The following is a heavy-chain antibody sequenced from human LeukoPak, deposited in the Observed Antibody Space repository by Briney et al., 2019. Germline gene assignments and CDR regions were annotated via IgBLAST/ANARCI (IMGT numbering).Heavy chain of an antibody. J-gene: IGHJ6*03. D-gene: IGHD1-26*01. CDR2: INSDGRST. Sequence: PGGSLRLSCAASGFTFSSYWMHWVRQAPGKGLVGVSRINSDGRSTNYADSVKGRFTISRDNAKNTLYLQMNSLRAEDTAVYYCARDHTTIKTVNYHMDVWGKGTTVTVSS. V-gene: IGHV3-74*01. CDR3: ARDHTTIKTVNYHMDV. CDR1: GFTFSSYW.